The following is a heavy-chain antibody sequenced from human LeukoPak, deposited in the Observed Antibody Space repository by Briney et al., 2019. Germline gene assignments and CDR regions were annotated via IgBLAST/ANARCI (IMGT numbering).Heavy chain of an antibody. Sequence: ASVKVSCKASGYTFTSYDINWVRQAPGQGLEWMGWMNPNSGNTGYAQKFQGRVTITRNTSISTAYMELSSLRSEDTAVYYCARTYDFWSGYYPFDYWGQRTLVTVSS. CDR2: MNPNSGNT. J-gene: IGHJ4*02. D-gene: IGHD3-3*01. CDR1: GYTFTSYD. CDR3: ARTYDFWSGYYPFDY. V-gene: IGHV1-8*03.